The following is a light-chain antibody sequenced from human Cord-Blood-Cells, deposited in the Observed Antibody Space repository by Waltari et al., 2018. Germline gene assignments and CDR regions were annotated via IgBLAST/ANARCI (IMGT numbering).Light chain of an antibody. J-gene: IGKJ1*01. CDR1: QSVSSSY. CDR3: QQYGSSRWT. CDR2: GAS. V-gene: IGKV3-20*01. Sequence: EIVLTKSPGTLSLSPGERATLSCRASQSVSSSYLAWYQQKPGQAPRLLIYGASSRATGIPDRFSGSGSGTDFTLTISRLEPEDLAVYYCQQYGSSRWTFGQGTKVEIK.